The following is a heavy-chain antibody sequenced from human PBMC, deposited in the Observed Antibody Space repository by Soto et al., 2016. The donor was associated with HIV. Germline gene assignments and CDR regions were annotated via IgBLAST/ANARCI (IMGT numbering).Heavy chain of an antibody. CDR3: VRRWGAAAVDAFHI. CDR2: INPNSGDT. D-gene: IGHD6-25*01. J-gene: IGHJ3*02. V-gene: IGHV1-2*02. CDR1: GYTFTGYY. Sequence: QVQLVQSGAEVKNPGASVKVSCEASGYTFTGYYMHWVRQAPGQGLEWMGCINPNSGDTNFAPKFQDRVTLTRDTAMTRDTSTSTVYMELRSLRSEDTAIYYCVRRWGAAAVDAFHIWGQGTMVTVSS.